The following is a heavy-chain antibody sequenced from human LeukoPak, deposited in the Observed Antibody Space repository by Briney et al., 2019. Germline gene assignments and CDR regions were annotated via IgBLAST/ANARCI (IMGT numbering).Heavy chain of an antibody. CDR3: AKDLTTGTLSFDY. CDR2: ISYDGSNK. D-gene: IGHD1-1*01. Sequence: GGSLRLSCAASGFTFLRHGMTWVRQAPGKGLEWVAVISYDGSNKYYADSVKGRFTISRDNSKNTLYLQMNSLRAEDTAVYYCAKDLTTGTLSFDYWGQGTLVTVSS. J-gene: IGHJ4*02. V-gene: IGHV3-30*18. CDR1: GFTFLRHG.